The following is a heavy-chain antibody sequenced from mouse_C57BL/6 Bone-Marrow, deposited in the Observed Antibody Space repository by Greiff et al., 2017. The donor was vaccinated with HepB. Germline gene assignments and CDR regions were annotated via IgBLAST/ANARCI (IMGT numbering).Heavy chain of an antibody. V-gene: IGHV1-64*01. J-gene: IGHJ1*03. D-gene: IGHD1-1*01. CDR2: IHPNSGST. Sequence: QVQLQQPGAELVKPGASVKLSCKASGYTFTSYWMHWVKQRPGQGLEWIGMIHPNSGSTNYNEKFKSKATLTVDKSSSTAYMQLSSLTSEDSAVYYCAREGAIYYGSSSYFDVWGTGTTLTVSS. CDR1: GYTFTSYW. CDR3: AREGAIYYGSSSYFDV.